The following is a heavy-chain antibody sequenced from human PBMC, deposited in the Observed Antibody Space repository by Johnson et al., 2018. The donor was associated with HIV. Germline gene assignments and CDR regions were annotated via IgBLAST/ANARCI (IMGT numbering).Heavy chain of an antibody. CDR2: ISSNGGST. V-gene: IGHV3-64*01. D-gene: IGHD3-16*02. Sequence: VQLVESGGGVVQPGGSLRLSCAASGFTFRNYAMHWVRQAPGKGLEYVSAISSNGGSTYYANSVKGRFTISRDNSKNTLYLQMGSLRAEDMAVYYCARGGITFGGVIAPGAFDIWGQGTMVTVSS. CDR3: ARGGITFGGVIAPGAFDI. J-gene: IGHJ3*02. CDR1: GFTFRNYA.